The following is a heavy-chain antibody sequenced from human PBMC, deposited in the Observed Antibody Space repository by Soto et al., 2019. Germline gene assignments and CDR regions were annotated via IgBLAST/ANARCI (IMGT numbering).Heavy chain of an antibody. CDR1: DGSLSSSSFY. V-gene: IGHV4-39*01. CDR3: VRQIYSRVWSPFDS. CDR2: LYFSGSP. D-gene: IGHD3-3*01. J-gene: IGHJ4*02. Sequence: QVHLQESGPGLVKPSETLSLTCSVADGSLSSSSFYWGWIRQPPGKGLEWIGSLYFSGSPYYNPSRQSRVIISVDTSENQLALQLSCVTAADTGVYVCVRQIYSRVWSPFDSWGQGALVTVSS.